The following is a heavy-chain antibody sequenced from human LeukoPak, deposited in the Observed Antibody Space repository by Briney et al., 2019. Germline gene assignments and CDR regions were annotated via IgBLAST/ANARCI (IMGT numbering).Heavy chain of an antibody. D-gene: IGHD2-2*01. Sequence: ASVKVSCKASGYTFTTYGISWVRQAPGQGLEWMGWISTYNGDTNYAQKHQGRVTMTADTSTSTTYMELRSLRSDDTAVYYCALIPYCTTATCYYFDFWGQGTLVTVSS. CDR2: ISTYNGDT. J-gene: IGHJ4*02. V-gene: IGHV1-18*01. CDR3: ALIPYCTTATCYYFDF. CDR1: GYTFTTYG.